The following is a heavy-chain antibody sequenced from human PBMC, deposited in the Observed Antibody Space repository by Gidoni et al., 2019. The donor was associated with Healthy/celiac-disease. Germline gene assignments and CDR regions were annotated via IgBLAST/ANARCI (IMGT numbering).Heavy chain of an antibody. Sequence: QVQLVESGGGGVQPGRSRGPSCAASGFTFSSYGMHGVRQAPGKGLEGVAVIWDDGSNKYYADSVKGRFTISRDNSKNKLYLQMNSLRAEDTAVYYCAIGRYCSGGSCYSNWFDPWGQETLVTVSS. CDR2: IWDDGSNK. D-gene: IGHD2-15*01. V-gene: IGHV3-33*01. CDR3: AIGRYCSGGSCYSNWFDP. CDR1: GFTFSSYG. J-gene: IGHJ5*02.